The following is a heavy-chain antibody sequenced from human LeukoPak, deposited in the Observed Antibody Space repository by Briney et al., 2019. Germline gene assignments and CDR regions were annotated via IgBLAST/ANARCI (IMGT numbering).Heavy chain of an antibody. CDR1: GYIFTSYW. CDR2: IYPGDSDT. V-gene: IGHV5-51*01. J-gene: IGHJ5*02. D-gene: IGHD3-22*01. CDR3: ATLPYYYDSSGFDP. Sequence: GASLQISCKGSGYIFTSYWIGWGRPLPGKGLEGMGIIYPGDSDTRYSPSFQGQVTISADKSISTAYLQWSSLKASDTAMYYCATLPYYYDSSGFDPWGQGTLVTVSS.